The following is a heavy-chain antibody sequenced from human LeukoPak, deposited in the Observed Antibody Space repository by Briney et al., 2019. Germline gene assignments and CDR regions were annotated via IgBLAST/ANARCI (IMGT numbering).Heavy chain of an antibody. D-gene: IGHD3-22*01. CDR2: ISGSGGST. CDR3: AKDFTHYDSSGYYDPY. V-gene: IGHV3-23*01. J-gene: IGHJ4*02. CDR1: GFTFSSYA. Sequence: PGGSLRLSCAASGFTFSSYAMSWVRQAPGKGLEWVSAISGSGGSTYYADSVKGRFTISRDNSKNTLYLQMNSLRAEDTAVYYCAKDFTHYDSSGYYDPYWGQGTLVTVSS.